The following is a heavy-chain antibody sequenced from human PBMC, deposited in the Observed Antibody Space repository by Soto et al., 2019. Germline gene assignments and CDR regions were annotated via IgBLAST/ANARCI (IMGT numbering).Heavy chain of an antibody. D-gene: IGHD3-22*01. CDR1: AFTISSNY. Sequence: GGSLRLSCAASAFTISSNYMSWVRQAPGKGLEWVSSISSSSSYIYYADSVKGRFTISRDNAKNSLYLQMNSLRAEDTAVYYCAREGHYYGSSGYPGEEAFDIWGQGTMVTVSS. CDR3: AREGHYYGSSGYPGEEAFDI. J-gene: IGHJ3*02. V-gene: IGHV3-21*01. CDR2: ISSSSSYI.